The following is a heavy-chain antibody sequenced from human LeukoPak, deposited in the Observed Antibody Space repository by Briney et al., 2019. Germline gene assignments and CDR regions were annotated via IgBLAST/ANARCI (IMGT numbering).Heavy chain of an antibody. J-gene: IGHJ5*02. CDR3: ARSVGYCEGTCYSDT. CDR1: GFTFSSYV. D-gene: IGHD2-15*01. V-gene: IGHV3-23*01. Sequence: GGSLRLSCAASGFTFSSYVMSWVRQAPGKGLEWVSLISGPGGSTYYTDSVKGRFTISRDNSKSTLYLQMNSLRAEDTAVYYCARSVGYCEGTCYSDTWGQGTLVTVSS. CDR2: ISGPGGST.